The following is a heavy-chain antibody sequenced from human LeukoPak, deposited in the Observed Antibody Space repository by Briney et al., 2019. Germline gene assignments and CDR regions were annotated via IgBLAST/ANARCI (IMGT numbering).Heavy chain of an antibody. CDR3: ARDGSAVAATAYYYYYMDV. Sequence: GGSLRLSCASSGLTVSSNYMSWVRQAPGKGLEWVSVIYSGGSTYYADSVKGRFTISRDNSKNTLYLQMNSLRAEDTAVYYCARDGSAVAATAYYYYYMDVWGKGTTVTVSS. J-gene: IGHJ6*03. V-gene: IGHV3-53*01. D-gene: IGHD6-19*01. CDR1: GLTVSSNY. CDR2: IYSGGST.